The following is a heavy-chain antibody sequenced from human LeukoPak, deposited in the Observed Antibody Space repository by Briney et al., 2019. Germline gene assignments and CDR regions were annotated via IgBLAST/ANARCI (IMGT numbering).Heavy chain of an antibody. CDR2: INHSGST. CDR3: ARGAYDSSGYYLTGTLFDY. CDR1: GGSFSGYY. Sequence: SETLSLTCAVYGGSFSGYYWSWIRQPPGKGLEWIGEINHSGSTNYNPSLKSRVTISVDTSKNQFSLKLSSVTAADTAVYYCARGAYDSSGYYLTGTLFDYWGQGTLVTVSS. D-gene: IGHD3-22*01. J-gene: IGHJ4*02. V-gene: IGHV4-34*01.